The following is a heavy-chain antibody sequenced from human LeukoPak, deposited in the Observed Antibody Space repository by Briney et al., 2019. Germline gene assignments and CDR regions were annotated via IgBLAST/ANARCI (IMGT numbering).Heavy chain of an antibody. CDR3: ARGCYDYVWGSYRYPYFDY. CDR2: IYYSGST. V-gene: IGHV4-59*11. D-gene: IGHD3-16*02. Sequence: SETLSPTCTVSGGSISSHYWSWIRQPPGKGLEWIGYIYYSGSTNYNPSLKSRVTISVDTSKNQFSLKLSSVTAADTAVYYCARGCYDYVWGSYRYPYFDYWGQGTPVTVSS. J-gene: IGHJ4*02. CDR1: GGSISSHY.